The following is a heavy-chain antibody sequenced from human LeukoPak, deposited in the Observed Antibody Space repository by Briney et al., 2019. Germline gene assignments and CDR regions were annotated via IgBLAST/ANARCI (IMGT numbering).Heavy chain of an antibody. CDR2: IYSGGST. Sequence: GGSLRPSCAASGFTVSSNHMSWVRQAPGKGLEWVSVIYSGGSTYYADSVKGRFTISRDNSKNTLYLQMNSLRAEDTAVYYCARDPGTGTTHYDYWGQGTLVTVSS. CDR3: ARDPGTGTTHYDY. J-gene: IGHJ4*02. CDR1: GFTVSSNH. D-gene: IGHD1-1*01. V-gene: IGHV3-53*01.